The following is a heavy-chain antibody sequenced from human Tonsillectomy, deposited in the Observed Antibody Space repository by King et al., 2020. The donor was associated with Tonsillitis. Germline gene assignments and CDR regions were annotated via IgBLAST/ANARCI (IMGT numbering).Heavy chain of an antibody. Sequence: VQLVDSGGGLVKPGGSLRLSCEVSGFNFRDYSMAWIRQAPGRGLEWVACNTSDRGKFYADSVKGRFTISGDSAKNSLHLQMHRLCVEDTAVYYRASAEGALGWYFDLWGRGSLVPVSS. V-gene: IGHV3-11*01. CDR3: ASAEGALGWYFDL. CDR2: NTSDRGK. D-gene: IGHD7-27*01. CDR1: GFNFRDYS. J-gene: IGHJ2*01.